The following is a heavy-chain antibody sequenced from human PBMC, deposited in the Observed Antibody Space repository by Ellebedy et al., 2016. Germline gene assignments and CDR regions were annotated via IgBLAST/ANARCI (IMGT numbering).Heavy chain of an antibody. CDR3: AKDMYSSTSSRCDS. V-gene: IGHV3-33*06. CDR2: IWYDGSET. Sequence: GESLKISXAASGFTFDDYTMHWVRQAPGKGLEWVALIWYDGSETYHADSVKGRFTISRDNSKDTLYLQMDSLRVEDTAVYYCAKDMYSSTSSRCDSWGQGTLVTVSS. D-gene: IGHD6-19*01. CDR1: GFTFDDYT. J-gene: IGHJ4*02.